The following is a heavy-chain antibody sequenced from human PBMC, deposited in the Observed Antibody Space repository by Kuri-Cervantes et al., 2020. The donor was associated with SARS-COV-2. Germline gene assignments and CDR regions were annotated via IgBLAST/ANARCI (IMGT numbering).Heavy chain of an antibody. CDR2: IIPILGTP. CDR1: GYTFTGYY. CDR3: ALGYWGSGYPRYYYYMDV. J-gene: IGHJ6*03. V-gene: IGHV1-69*13. D-gene: IGHD3-22*01. Sequence: SVKVSCKASGYTFTGYYMHWVRQAPGQGLEWMGGIIPILGTPNYAQKFQGRVTITADESTSTAFMELSSLRSDGTAVYYCALGYWGSGYPRYYYYMDVWGKGTTVTVSS.